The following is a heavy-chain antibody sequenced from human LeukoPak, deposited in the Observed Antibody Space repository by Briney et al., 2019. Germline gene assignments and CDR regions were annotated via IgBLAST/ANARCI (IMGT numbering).Heavy chain of an antibody. J-gene: IGHJ4*02. CDR3: ARASRNTVMANYYFDH. CDR1: GGSFSGFY. V-gene: IGHV4-34*01. D-gene: IGHD5-18*01. Sequence: SETLSLTCAVYGGSFSGFYWSWIRQPPGKGLEWIGEVNYYENTNYNPSLASRVTISVDTSKNQFSLKLTSVTAADTAVYFCARASRNTVMANYYFDHWGQGTLVTVSS. CDR2: VNYYENT.